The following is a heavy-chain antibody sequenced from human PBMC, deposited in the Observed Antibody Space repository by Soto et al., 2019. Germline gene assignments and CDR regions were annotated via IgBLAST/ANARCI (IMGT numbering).Heavy chain of an antibody. V-gene: IGHV1-69*05. Sequence: QVQLVQSGAEVKKPGSSVKVSCKASGGTFSSYAISWVRQAPGHGLEWMGGIIPIFGTANYAKKFQGRVTVXQDXSXSQAYMQGSSLRYEGPAGYYCGVRLGESSSMEYFQHWGQGTLVTVSS. J-gene: IGHJ1*01. CDR3: GVRLGESSSMEYFQH. CDR2: IIPIFGTA. D-gene: IGHD3-16*01. CDR1: GGTFSSYA.